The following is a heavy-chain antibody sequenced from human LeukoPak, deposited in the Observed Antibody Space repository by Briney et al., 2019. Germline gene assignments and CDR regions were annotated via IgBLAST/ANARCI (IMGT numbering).Heavy chain of an antibody. CDR3: ARDLTVKYYDFWSGSPPGMDV. V-gene: IGHV3-64*01. Sequence: GGSLRLSCAASGFTFSSYAMHWVRQAPAKGLEYVSAISSNGGSTYYANSVKGRFTISRDNSKNTLYLQMGSLRAEDMAVYYCARDLTVKYYDFWSGSPPGMDVWGKGTTVTVSS. CDR2: ISSNGGST. CDR1: GFTFSSYA. J-gene: IGHJ6*04. D-gene: IGHD3-3*01.